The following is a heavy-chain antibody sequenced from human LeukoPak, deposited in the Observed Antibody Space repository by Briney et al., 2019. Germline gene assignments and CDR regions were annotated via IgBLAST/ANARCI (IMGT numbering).Heavy chain of an antibody. D-gene: IGHD1-26*01. J-gene: IGHJ4*02. CDR1: GYSFTSYW. CDR3: ARRSAGTPYFDY. V-gene: IGHV5-51*01. CDR2: IYPGDSDT. Sequence: GESLKISCKGSGYSFTSYWIGWVRPMPGKGLEWMGIIYPGDSDTRYSASFQGQVTIPADKSINTAYLQWSSLKASDTAMFYCARRSAGTPYFDYWGQGTLVTVSS.